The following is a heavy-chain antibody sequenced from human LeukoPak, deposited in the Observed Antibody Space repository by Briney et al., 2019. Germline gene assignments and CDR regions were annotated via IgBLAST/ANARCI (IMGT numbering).Heavy chain of an antibody. D-gene: IGHD3-3*01. CDR1: GFTFDDYA. Sequence: SLRLSCAASGFTFDDYAMHWVRQAPGKGLEWVSGISWNSGSIGYADSVKGRFTISRDNSKNTLYLQMNSLRAEDTAVYYCAKDPWNYWGQGTLVTVSS. CDR2: ISWNSGSI. CDR3: AKDPWNY. V-gene: IGHV3-9*01. J-gene: IGHJ4*02.